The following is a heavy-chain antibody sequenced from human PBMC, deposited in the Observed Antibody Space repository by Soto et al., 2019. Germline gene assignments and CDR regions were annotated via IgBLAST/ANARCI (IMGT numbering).Heavy chain of an antibody. CDR2: IWYRGRDI. D-gene: IGHD3-22*01. Sequence: GGSLRLSCAASGFTFSDYVMHWVRQAPGKGLEWVAVIWYRGRDIFYADSVKGRFTISRDNSKNTLYLQMNSLRAEDTAVYYCAKDGDYYDSSGYYSNWFDPWGQGTLVTVSS. J-gene: IGHJ5*02. CDR1: GFTFSDYV. CDR3: AKDGDYYDSSGYYSNWFDP. V-gene: IGHV3-30*02.